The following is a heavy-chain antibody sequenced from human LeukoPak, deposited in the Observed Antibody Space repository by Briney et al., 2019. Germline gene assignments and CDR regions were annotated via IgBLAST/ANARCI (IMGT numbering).Heavy chain of an antibody. D-gene: IGHD2-2*01. J-gene: IGHJ5*02. CDR1: GYTFTSYA. CDR2: INAGNGNT. CDR3: AREYPYCSSTSCYDWFDP. Sequence: ASVKVSCKASGYTFTSYAMHWVRQAPGQRLEWMGWINAGNGNTKYSQKFQGRVTMTRDTSTSTVYMELSSLRSEDTAVYYCAREYPYCSSTSCYDWFDPWGQGTLVTVSS. V-gene: IGHV1-3*01.